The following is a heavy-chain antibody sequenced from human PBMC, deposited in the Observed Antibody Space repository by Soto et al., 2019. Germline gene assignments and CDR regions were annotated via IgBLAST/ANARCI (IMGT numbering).Heavy chain of an antibody. CDR3: ARGRYSSSWSPVQD. Sequence: TSETLSLTCTVSGGSISSYYWSWIRQPPGKGLEWIGYIYYSGSTNYHPSLKSRVTISVDTSKNQFSLKLSSVTAADTAVYYCARGRYSSSWSPVQDWGQGTLVTVSS. J-gene: IGHJ4*02. D-gene: IGHD6-13*01. CDR2: IYYSGST. CDR1: GGSISSYY. V-gene: IGHV4-59*01.